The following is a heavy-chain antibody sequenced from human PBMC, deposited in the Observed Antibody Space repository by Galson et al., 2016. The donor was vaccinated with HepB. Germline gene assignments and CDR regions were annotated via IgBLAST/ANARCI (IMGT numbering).Heavy chain of an antibody. CDR2: ISDSGTNT. V-gene: IGHV3-23*01. CDR1: GFPFSSYT. D-gene: IGHD1-14*01. CDR3: AKGRGTVSPDY. J-gene: IGHJ4*02. Sequence: SLRLSCAASGFPFSSYTMTWVRQSPGKGLEWVSAISDSGTNTYYADSVKGWFTISRDNSRNTRYLQMNSLRSEDTAIYYCAKGRGTVSPDYWGQGTLVTVSS.